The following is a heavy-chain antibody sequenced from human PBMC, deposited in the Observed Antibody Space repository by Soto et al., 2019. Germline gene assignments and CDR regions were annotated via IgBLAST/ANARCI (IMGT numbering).Heavy chain of an antibody. D-gene: IGHD1-7*01. J-gene: IGHJ4*02. CDR3: ARHNDNWNYLNLDY. CDR1: GGSISSSSYY. CDR2: IYYSGST. V-gene: IGHV4-39*01. Sequence: PETLSLTCTVSGGSISSSSYYWGWIRQPPGKGLEWIGSIYYSGSTYYNPSLKSRVTISVDTSKNQFSLKLSSVTAADTAVYYCARHNDNWNYLNLDYWGQGTLVTVSS.